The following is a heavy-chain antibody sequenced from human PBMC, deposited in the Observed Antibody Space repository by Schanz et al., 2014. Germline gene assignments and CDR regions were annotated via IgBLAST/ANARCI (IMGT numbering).Heavy chain of an antibody. V-gene: IGHV3-74*01. CDR3: ARDGGRDGYNLAFDV. J-gene: IGHJ3*01. Sequence: EVQLVESRGGFVQPGGSLRLSCAASGFTFSDSWMHWVRQAPGKGLVWVSRTSHDGSFTTFADSVKGRFTISRDNAKNALYLQMNSLRAEDTAVYFCARDGGRDGYNLAFDVWGQGTLVTVSS. D-gene: IGHD5-12*01. CDR2: TSHDGSFT. CDR1: GFTFSDSW.